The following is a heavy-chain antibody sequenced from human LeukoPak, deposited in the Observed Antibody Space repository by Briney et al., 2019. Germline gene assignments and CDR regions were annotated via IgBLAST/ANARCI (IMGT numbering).Heavy chain of an antibody. D-gene: IGHD4-17*01. Sequence: PGCSRRLSCATSGFTFSDHSMDWVRQAPGEGLEWVGRTRSKPYSYTKQYAVSVKGRFTISRDDSKNSLYLQMNSLKHEDTDVYYCVRSVNASTTGAIWGQGTMVTVSS. CDR2: TRSKPYSYTK. CDR3: VRSVNASTTGAI. J-gene: IGHJ3*02. V-gene: IGHV3-72*01. CDR1: GFTFSDHS.